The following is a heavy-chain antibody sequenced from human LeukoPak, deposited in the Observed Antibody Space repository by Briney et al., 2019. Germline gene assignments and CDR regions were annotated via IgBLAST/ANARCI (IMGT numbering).Heavy chain of an antibody. Sequence: GASVKVSCKASGYTFTSYDINWVRQATGQGLEWMGWMNPNSGNTGYAQKFQGRVTMTRNTSISTAYMELSSLRSEDTAVYYCARGYSRRGLWFRASIQYYFDYWGQGTLVTVSS. J-gene: IGHJ4*02. V-gene: IGHV1-8*01. CDR2: MNPNSGNT. CDR1: GYTFTSYD. CDR3: ARGYSRRGLWFRASIQYYFDY. D-gene: IGHD3-10*01.